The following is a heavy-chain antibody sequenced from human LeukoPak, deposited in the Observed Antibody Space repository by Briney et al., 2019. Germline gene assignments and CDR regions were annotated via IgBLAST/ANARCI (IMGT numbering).Heavy chain of an antibody. J-gene: IGHJ4*02. CDR1: GFTFSSYS. CDR3: AKEMVVAAALDY. Sequence: GGSLRLSCAASGFTFSSYSMNWVRQAPGKGLEWVSSISSSSSYIYYADSVKGRFTISRDNAKNSLYLQMNSLRTEDTALYYCAKEMVVAAALDYWGQGTLVTVSS. CDR2: ISSSSSYI. D-gene: IGHD2-15*01. V-gene: IGHV3-21*04.